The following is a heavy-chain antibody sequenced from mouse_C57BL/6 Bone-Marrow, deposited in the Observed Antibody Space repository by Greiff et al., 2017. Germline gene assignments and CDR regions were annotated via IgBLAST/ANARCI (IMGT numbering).Heavy chain of an antibody. CDR2: INPNNGGT. CDR1: GYTFTDYY. V-gene: IGHV1-26*01. CDR3: ARRDGNYEDY. Sequence: VQLQQSGPELVKPGASVKISCKASGYTFTDYYMNWVKQSHGKSLEWIGDINPNNGGTSYNQKFKGKATLTVDKSSSTAYMELRSLTSEDSAVYYCARRDGNYEDYWGQGTTITVSS. D-gene: IGHD2-1*01. J-gene: IGHJ2*01.